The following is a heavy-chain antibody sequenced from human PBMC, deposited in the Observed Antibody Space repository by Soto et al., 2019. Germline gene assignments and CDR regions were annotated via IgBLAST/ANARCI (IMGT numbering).Heavy chain of an antibody. V-gene: IGHV1-18*01. CDR1: GYTFTSYG. CDR3: ARGYDFWSGYMSLGPGPYYYYGMDV. Sequence: GASVKVSCKASGYTFTSYGISWVRQAPGQGLEWMGWISAYNGNTNYAQKFQGRVTITADESTSTAYMELSSLRSEDTAVYYCARGYDFWSGYMSLGPGPYYYYGMDVWGQGTTVTVSS. D-gene: IGHD3-3*01. J-gene: IGHJ6*02. CDR2: ISAYNGNT.